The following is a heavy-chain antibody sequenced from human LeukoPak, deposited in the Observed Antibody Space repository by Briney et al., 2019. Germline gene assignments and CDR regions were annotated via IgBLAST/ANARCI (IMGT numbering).Heavy chain of an antibody. D-gene: IGHD4-17*01. V-gene: IGHV3-48*01. Sequence: GGSLRLSCAASGFTFSSYSMNWVRQAPGKGLEWVSYIRSSSSTIYYADSVKGRFTISKDNSKNTLYLQINSLRVDDTAIYYCARGSHGEHDSWGQGTLVTVSS. CDR3: ARGSHGEHDS. CDR2: IRSSSSTI. CDR1: GFTFSSYS. J-gene: IGHJ5*01.